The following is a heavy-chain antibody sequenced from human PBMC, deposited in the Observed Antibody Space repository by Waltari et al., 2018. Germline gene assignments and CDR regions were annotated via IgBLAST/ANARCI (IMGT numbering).Heavy chain of an antibody. V-gene: IGHV3-23*01. CDR3: AKNARLLWFGELQYYFDY. J-gene: IGHJ4*02. CDR2: ISGSGGST. Sequence: EVQLLESGGGLVPPGGSLRLCCAASGFTFSRYAMSWVRQAPGKGLEWVSAISGSGGSTYYADSVKDRFTISRDNSKNTLYLQMNSLRAEDTAVYYCAKNARLLWFGELQYYFDYWGQGTLVTVSS. CDR1: GFTFSRYA. D-gene: IGHD3-10*01.